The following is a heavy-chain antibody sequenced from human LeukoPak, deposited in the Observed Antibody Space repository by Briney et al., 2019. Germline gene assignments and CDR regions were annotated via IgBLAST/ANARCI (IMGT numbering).Heavy chain of an antibody. J-gene: IGHJ1*01. D-gene: IGHD6-13*01. CDR1: GSTFSSYS. CDR2: ISSSSSYI. V-gene: IGHV3-21*01. CDR3: ARSIAAAGTLIQH. Sequence: GGSLRLSCAASGSTFSSYSMNWVRQAPGKGLEWVSSISSSSSYIYYADSVKGRFTISRDNAKNSLYLQMNSLRAEDTAVYYCARSIAAAGTLIQHWGQGTLVTVSS.